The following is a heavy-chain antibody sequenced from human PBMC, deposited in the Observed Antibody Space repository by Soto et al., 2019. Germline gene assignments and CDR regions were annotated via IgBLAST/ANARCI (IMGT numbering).Heavy chain of an antibody. V-gene: IGHV4-34*01. Sequence: PSETLSLTCAVYGGSFSGYYWSWIRQPPGKGLEWIGEINHSGSTNYNPSLKSRVTISVDTSKNQFSLKLSSVTAADTAVYYCARGVWFDPWGQGTLVTVSS. CDR2: INHSGST. CDR1: GGSFSGYY. CDR3: ARGVWFDP. J-gene: IGHJ5*02.